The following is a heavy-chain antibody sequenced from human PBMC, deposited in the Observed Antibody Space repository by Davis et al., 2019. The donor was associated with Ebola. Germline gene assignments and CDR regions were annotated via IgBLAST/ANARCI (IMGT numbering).Heavy chain of an antibody. CDR1: GYSFTTYW. D-gene: IGHD3/OR15-3a*01. CDR2: IDPSDSST. J-gene: IGHJ5*02. V-gene: IGHV5-10-1*01. CDR3: ARHPRQDFWTTSNWFDP. Sequence: GESLKISCKGSGYSFTTYWITWVRQMPGKGLEWMGRIDPSDSSTNYSPSFQGHVTISADKSISTAYLQWRSLKASDTAMYYCARHPRQDFWTTSNWFDPGAREPWSPSPQ.